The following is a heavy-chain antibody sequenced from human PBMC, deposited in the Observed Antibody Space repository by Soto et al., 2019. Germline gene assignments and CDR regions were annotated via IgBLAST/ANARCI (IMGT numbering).Heavy chain of an antibody. V-gene: IGHV1-69*01. CDR1: GGTFSSYA. Sequence: SVKVSCKASGGTFSSYAISWVRQAPGQGLEWMGGIIPIFGTANYAQKFQGRVTITADESTSTAYMELSSLRSEDTAVYYCSSLQGQLLANVTTEYYSLSRGHAPLVTVS. J-gene: IGHJ5*01. CDR3: SSLQGQLLANVTTEYYSLS. CDR2: IIPIFGTA. D-gene: IGHD6-13*01.